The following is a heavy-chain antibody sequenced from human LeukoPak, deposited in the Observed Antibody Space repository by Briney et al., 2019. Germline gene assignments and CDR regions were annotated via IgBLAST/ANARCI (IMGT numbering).Heavy chain of an antibody. J-gene: IGHJ6*03. Sequence: PSETLSLTCTVSGASISSSSYYWGWIRQPPGKGLEWIGSIFYSGSTYYKPSLKSRVTISVDTSKNQFSLKLSSVTAVDTAVYYCARGALEYSSSSAPTYYHYNMDVWGKGTTVTVSS. CDR3: ARGALEYSSSSAPTYYHYNMDV. CDR1: GASISSSSYY. CDR2: IFYSGST. D-gene: IGHD6-6*01. V-gene: IGHV4-39*01.